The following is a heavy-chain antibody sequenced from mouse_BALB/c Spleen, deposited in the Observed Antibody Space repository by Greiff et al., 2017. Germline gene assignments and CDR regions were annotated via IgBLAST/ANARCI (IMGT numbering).Heavy chain of an antibody. CDR2: IYPGNVNT. CDR3: ARRVYDGYAMDY. D-gene: IGHD2-14*01. J-gene: IGHJ4*01. V-gene: IGHV1S56*01. CDR1: GYTFTSYY. Sequence: VQLQQSGPELVKPGASVRISCKASGYTFTSYYIHWVKQRPGQGLEWIGWIYPGNVNTKYNEKFKGKATLTADKSSSTAYMQLSSLTSEDSAVYFYARRVYDGYAMDYWGQGTSVTVSS.